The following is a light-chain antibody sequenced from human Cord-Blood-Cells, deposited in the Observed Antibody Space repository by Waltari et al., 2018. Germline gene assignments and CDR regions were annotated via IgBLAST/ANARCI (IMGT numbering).Light chain of an antibody. V-gene: IGLV2-23*03. CDR2: EGS. Sequence: YALTQPASVSGSPGQSLTISCTGTSSDDGGYKLVPWYQQHPGKAPKLMIYEGSKRPSGVSNRFSGSKSGNTASLTISGLQAEDEADYYCCSYAGSSTFEVFGGGTKLTVL. CDR3: CSYAGSSTFEV. CDR1: SSDDGGYKL. J-gene: IGLJ2*01.